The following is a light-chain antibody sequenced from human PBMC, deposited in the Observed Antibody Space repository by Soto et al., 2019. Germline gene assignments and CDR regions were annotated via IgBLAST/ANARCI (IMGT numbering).Light chain of an antibody. Sequence: EIVLTQSPGTLSLSPGERATLSCRASQSVSSYLAWYQQKPGQAPRLLIYDASNRATGIPARFSGSGSGTEFTLTINSLQSEDFAVYYCQQYQNLWTLGQGTKVDIK. J-gene: IGKJ1*01. CDR3: QQYQNLWT. CDR1: QSVSSY. CDR2: DAS. V-gene: IGKV3D-15*01.